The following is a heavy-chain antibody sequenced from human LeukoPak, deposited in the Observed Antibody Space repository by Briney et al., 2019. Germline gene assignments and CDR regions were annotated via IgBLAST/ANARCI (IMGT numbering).Heavy chain of an antibody. Sequence: GGSLRLSCAASGFTFSSYSMNWVRQAPGKGLEWVAVISDDGSNKNYADSVKGRFTISRDNSKNTLYLQMNSLRAEDTAVYYCAKASKADYSNNFSYWGQGTLVTVSS. V-gene: IGHV3-30*18. CDR3: AKASKADYSNNFSY. J-gene: IGHJ4*02. CDR1: GFTFSSYS. D-gene: IGHD4-11*01. CDR2: ISDDGSNK.